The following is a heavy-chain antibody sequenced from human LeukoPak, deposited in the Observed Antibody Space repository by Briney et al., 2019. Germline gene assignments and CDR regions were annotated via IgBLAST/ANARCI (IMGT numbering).Heavy chain of an antibody. CDR3: ARDSFSGSFLDY. V-gene: IGHV3-20*04. J-gene: IGHJ4*02. Sequence: PGRSLRLSCAASGFTVDEYGVRWVRHAPGKWLEWVSSFHWVGGSTAYRNSVEGRLTISTDTGKNSPQLQTKSQRAEAPAFSYCARDSFSGSFLDYWGERTLVTVPS. CDR2: FHWVGGST. CDR1: GFTVDEYG. D-gene: IGHD1-26*01.